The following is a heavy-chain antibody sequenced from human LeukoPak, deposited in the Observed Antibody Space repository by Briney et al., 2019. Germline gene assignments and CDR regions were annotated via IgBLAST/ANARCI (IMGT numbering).Heavy chain of an antibody. CDR3: AKQHSFDRSGYPDY. CDR1: GFTFDDYA. J-gene: IGHJ4*02. Sequence: GGSLRLSCAASGFTFDDYAMHWVRQAPGKGLEWVSGISWNSGSIGYADSVKGRFTVSRDNSKNTLFLQMNSLRDEDTALYSCAKQHSFDRSGYPDYWGPGTLVTVSS. D-gene: IGHD3-22*01. V-gene: IGHV3-9*01. CDR2: ISWNSGSI.